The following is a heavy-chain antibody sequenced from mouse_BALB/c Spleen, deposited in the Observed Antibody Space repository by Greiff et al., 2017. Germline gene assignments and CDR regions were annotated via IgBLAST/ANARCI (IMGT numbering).Heavy chain of an antibody. CDR1: GYTFTDYE. V-gene: IGHV1-15*01. CDR2: IDPETGGT. Sequence: QVQLKESGAELVRPGASVTLSCKASGYTFTDYEMHWVKQTPVHGLEWIGAIDPETGGTAYNQKFKGKATLTADKSSSTAYMELRSLTSEDSAVYYCTNSMITNYAMDYWGQGTSVTVSS. J-gene: IGHJ4*01. CDR3: TNSMITNYAMDY. D-gene: IGHD2-4*01.